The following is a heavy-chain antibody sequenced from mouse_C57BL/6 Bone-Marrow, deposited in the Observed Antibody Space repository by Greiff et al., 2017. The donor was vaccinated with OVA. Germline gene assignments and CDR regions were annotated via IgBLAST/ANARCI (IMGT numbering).Heavy chain of an antibody. J-gene: IGHJ3*01. V-gene: IGHV3-1*01. CDR3: ASPWFAY. CDR1: GYSITSGYD. CDR2: ISNSGST. Sequence: EVQLQQSGPGMVKPSQSLSLTCTVTGYSITSGYDWHWIRHLPGNKLEWMGYISNSGSTNYNPFLKSRISITHDTSKTHFFLKLNSVTTEDTATYYCASPWFAYWGQGTLVTVSA.